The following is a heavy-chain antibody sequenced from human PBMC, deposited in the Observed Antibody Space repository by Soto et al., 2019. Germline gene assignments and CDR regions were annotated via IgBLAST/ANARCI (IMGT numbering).Heavy chain of an antibody. V-gene: IGHV4-30-4*01. CDR3: ARRITILRAQYNWFDP. CDR1: GGSIGTGDFS. J-gene: IGHJ5*02. D-gene: IGHD3-9*01. CDR2: IYYSGST. Sequence: SETLALTCTISGGSIGTGDFSWSWIRQRAGKGLEWIGYIYYSGSTYYNPSLKSRVTISVDTCKNQFSLKLSSVTAADTAVYYCARRITILRAQYNWFDPWGQGTLVTVSS.